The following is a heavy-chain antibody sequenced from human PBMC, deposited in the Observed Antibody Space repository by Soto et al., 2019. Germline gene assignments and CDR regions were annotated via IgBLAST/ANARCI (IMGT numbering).Heavy chain of an antibody. CDR3: ARNKITGLFDY. D-gene: IGHD2-8*02. Sequence: WTWIRQPPWTGLEWIGEINHSGSTNYNPSLKSRVTISVDTSKNQFSLKLTSVTAADTAVYYCARNKITGLFDYWSQGTLVTVSS. J-gene: IGHJ4*02. V-gene: IGHV4-34*01. CDR2: INHSGST.